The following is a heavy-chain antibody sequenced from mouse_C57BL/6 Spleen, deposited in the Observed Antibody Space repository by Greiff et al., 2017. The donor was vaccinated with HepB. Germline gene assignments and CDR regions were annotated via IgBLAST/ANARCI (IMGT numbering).Heavy chain of an antibody. J-gene: IGHJ2*01. D-gene: IGHD2-1*01. CDR3: AREDGNYDY. V-gene: IGHV3-6*01. CDR1: GYSITSGYY. CDR2: ISYDGSN. Sequence: EVQVVESGPGLVKPSQSLSLTCSVTGYSITSGYYWNWIRQFPGNKLEWMGYISYDGSNNYNPSLKNRISITRDTSKNQFFLKLNSVTTEDTATYYCAREDGNYDYWGQGTTLTVSS.